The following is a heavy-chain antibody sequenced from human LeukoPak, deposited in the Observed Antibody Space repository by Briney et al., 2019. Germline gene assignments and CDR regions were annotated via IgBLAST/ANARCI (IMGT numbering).Heavy chain of an antibody. CDR2: IIPIFGTA. J-gene: IGHJ5*02. D-gene: IGHD4-17*01. V-gene: IGHV1-69*13. CDR1: GGTFSSYA. CDR3: ARGNVDYGDYSDSGWFDP. Sequence: GASVKVSCKASGGTFSSYAISWVRQAPGQGLEWMGGIIPIFGTANYAQKFQGRVTITADESTSTAYMELSSLRSEDTAVYYCARGNVDYGDYSDSGWFDPWGQGTLVTVSS.